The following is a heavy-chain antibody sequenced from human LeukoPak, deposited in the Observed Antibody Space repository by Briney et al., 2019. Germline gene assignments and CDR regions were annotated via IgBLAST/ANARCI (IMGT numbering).Heavy chain of an antibody. Sequence: PSETLSLTCAVYGGSSSGYYWSWIRQPPGKGLEWTGEINHSGSTNYNPSLKSRVTISVDTSKNQFSLKLSSVTAADTAVYYCARGYSNWDYWGQGTLVTVSS. CDR3: ARGYSNWDY. D-gene: IGHD4-11*01. J-gene: IGHJ4*02. CDR1: GGSSSGYY. V-gene: IGHV4-34*01. CDR2: INHSGST.